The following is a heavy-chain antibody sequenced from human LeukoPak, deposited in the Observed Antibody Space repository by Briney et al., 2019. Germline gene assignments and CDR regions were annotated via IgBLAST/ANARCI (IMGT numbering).Heavy chain of an antibody. CDR3: ARDQYYYDSSGYYTGDYYYYYGMDV. Sequence: PGGSLRLSCAASGFTFSSYEMNWVRQAPGKGLEWVSYISSSGSTIYYADSVKGRLTSSRDNAKKSLYLQMNSLRAEDTVVYYCARDQYYYDSSGYYTGDYYYYYGMDVWGQGTTVTVSS. J-gene: IGHJ6*02. V-gene: IGHV3-48*03. D-gene: IGHD3-22*01. CDR1: GFTFSSYE. CDR2: ISSSGSTI.